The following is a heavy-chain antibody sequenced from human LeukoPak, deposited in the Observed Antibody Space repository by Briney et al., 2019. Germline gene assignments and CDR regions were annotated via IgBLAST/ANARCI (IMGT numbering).Heavy chain of an antibody. Sequence: GGSLRLSCAASGFTFTIFGLNWVRQAPGKGPEWVSYIDARSGITYYADSVKGRFTISRDNAKNSLYLQMNSLRAEDTAVYYCARDSFMSFDYWGQGTLVTVSS. D-gene: IGHD2/OR15-2a*01. CDR1: GFTFTIFG. J-gene: IGHJ4*02. V-gene: IGHV3-21*05. CDR2: IDARSGIT. CDR3: ARDSFMSFDY.